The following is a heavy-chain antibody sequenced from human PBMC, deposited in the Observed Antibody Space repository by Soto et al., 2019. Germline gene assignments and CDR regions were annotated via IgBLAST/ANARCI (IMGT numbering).Heavy chain of an antibody. V-gene: IGHV4-61*08. CDR3: ARVRGDYHNWFAP. D-gene: IGHD3-16*01. Sequence: SETLSLTCTVSGASVSSGGYHWSWIRQPPGEGLEWIGYIHHSGSTNYNPSLKSRVSISVDTSKNKFSLRRRSLTAGDTAVFYCARVRGDYHNWFAPWGKGTLVPVSS. J-gene: IGHJ5*02. CDR2: IHHSGST. CDR1: GASVSSGGYH.